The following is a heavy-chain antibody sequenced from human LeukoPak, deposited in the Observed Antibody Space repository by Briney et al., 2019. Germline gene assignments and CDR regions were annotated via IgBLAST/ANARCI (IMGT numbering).Heavy chain of an antibody. J-gene: IGHJ3*02. D-gene: IGHD1-26*01. Sequence: GESLKISCKASGYSFTSYWIGWVRQLPGKDLEWMGVIYPDDSDTRYSPSFQGHVTISADRSINTAYLQWSSLKASDTAMYYCALGATETVGAFDIWGQGTMVTVSS. CDR2: IYPDDSDT. CDR3: ALGATETVGAFDI. V-gene: IGHV5-51*01. CDR1: GYSFTSYW.